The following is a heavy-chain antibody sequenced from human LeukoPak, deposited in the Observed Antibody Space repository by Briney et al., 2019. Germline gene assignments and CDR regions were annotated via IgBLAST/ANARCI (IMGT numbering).Heavy chain of an antibody. D-gene: IGHD5-18*01. J-gene: IGHJ6*03. Sequence: SETLSLTCAVYGGSFSGYYWSWIRQPPGKGLEWIGEINHSGSTNYNPSLKSRVTISVDTSKNQFSLKLSSVTAADTAVYYCARGALTAMAPTYYYYYMDVWGKGTTVTISS. CDR1: GGSFSGYY. CDR2: INHSGST. V-gene: IGHV4-34*01. CDR3: ARGALTAMAPTYYYYYMDV.